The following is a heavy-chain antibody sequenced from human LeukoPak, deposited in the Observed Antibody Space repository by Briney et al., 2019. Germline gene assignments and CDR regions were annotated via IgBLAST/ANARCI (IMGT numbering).Heavy chain of an antibody. CDR1: GFTFSGSA. V-gene: IGHV3-73*01. J-gene: IGHJ4*02. CDR3: TRPMMDYYDSSGYAFDY. D-gene: IGHD3-22*01. CDR2: IRSKANSYAT. Sequence: GGPLRLSCAASGFTFSGSAMHWVRQASGKVLEWVGRIRSKANSYATAYAASVKGRFTISRDDSKNTAYLQMNSLKTEDTAVYYCTRPMMDYYDSSGYAFDYWGQGTLVTVSS.